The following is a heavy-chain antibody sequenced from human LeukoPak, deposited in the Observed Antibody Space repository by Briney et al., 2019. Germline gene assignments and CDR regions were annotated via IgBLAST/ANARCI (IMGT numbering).Heavy chain of an antibody. D-gene: IGHD2-2*01. CDR1: GFTFRSYT. CDR2: ISGSNTYI. V-gene: IGHV3-21*01. Sequence: GGSLRLSCAVSGFTFRSYTMNWVRQAPGKGLEWVSSISGSNTYIEYADSVKGRFTISRDNANNSLYLQMNSLKAEDTAVYYCARAGYCSSTSCSHDWYFDLWGRGTLVTVSS. CDR3: ARAGYCSSTSCSHDWYFDL. J-gene: IGHJ2*01.